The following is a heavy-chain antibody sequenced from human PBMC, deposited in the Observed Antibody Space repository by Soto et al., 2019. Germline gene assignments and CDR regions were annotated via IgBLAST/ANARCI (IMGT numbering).Heavy chain of an antibody. V-gene: IGHV5-10-1*01. CDR1: GYSFTSYW. D-gene: IGHD2-2*01. J-gene: IGHJ6*02. Sequence: GESLKISCKGSGYSFTSYWISWVRQMPGKGLEWMGRIDPSDSYTHYSPSFQGHVTISADKSISTAYLQFSSLKASDTAMYYCARPMSQLPLSYYGMDVWGQGTTVTVSS. CDR2: IDPSDSYT. CDR3: ARPMSQLPLSYYGMDV.